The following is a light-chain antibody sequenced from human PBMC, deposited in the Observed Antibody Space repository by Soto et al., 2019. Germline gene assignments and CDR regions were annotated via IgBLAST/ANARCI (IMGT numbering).Light chain of an antibody. V-gene: IGLV1-40*01. J-gene: IGLJ1*01. CDR2: GDN. CDR1: SSNIGAGYP. CDR3: QSYDSSLSAYV. Sequence: QSVLTQPPSVSGAPGQRVSISCTGSSSNIGAGYPVHWYQQLPGTAPKLLIFGDNNRPSGVPDRFSGSKSGTSASLAITGLQAEDEADYYCQSYDSSLSAYVFGTGTKVTVL.